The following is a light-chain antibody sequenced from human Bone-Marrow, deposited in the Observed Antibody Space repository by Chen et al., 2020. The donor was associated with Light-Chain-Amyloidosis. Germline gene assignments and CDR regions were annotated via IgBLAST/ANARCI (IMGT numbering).Light chain of an antibody. J-gene: IGKJ4*01. CDR1: QTIGSNY. Sequence: EIVLTQSPGTLSLSPGEGANLSCRASQTIGSNYLTWYQQKFGQAPRLLIYGSSSRATGIPDRCTGSGSGTDFTLTINRLEPEDFAMYYCQQYGTSPLTFGGGTKVEIK. V-gene: IGKV3-20*01. CDR2: GSS. CDR3: QQYGTSPLT.